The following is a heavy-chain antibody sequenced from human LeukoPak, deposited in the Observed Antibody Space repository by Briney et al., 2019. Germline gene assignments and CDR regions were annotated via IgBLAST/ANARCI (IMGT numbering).Heavy chain of an antibody. CDR2: VWSDGYNK. CDR1: GFTFSNYG. V-gene: IGHV3-33*06. CDR3: SNNFDY. Sequence: GGSLRLSCAASGFTFSNYGMHWVRQAPSKGLEWLAVVWSDGYNKYYADSVKGRFTISRDNSKNTLYLQMNSLRAEDTAVYYCSNNFDYWGQGTPVTVSS. J-gene: IGHJ4*02.